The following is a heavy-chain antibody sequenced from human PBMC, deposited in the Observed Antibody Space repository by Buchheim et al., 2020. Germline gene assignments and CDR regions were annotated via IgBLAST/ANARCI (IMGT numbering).Heavy chain of an antibody. J-gene: IGHJ6*02. V-gene: IGHV3-30*04. CDR2: ISYDGSNK. D-gene: IGHD6-13*01. CDR3: ARDNSRYSSSWYRRYYYGMDV. CDR1: GFTFSSYA. Sequence: QVQLVESGGGVVQPGRSLRLSCAASGFTFSSYAMHWVRQAPGKGLEWVAVISYDGSNKYYADSVKGRFTISRDNSKNTLSLQMNSLRAEDTAVYYCARDNSRYSSSWYRRYYYGMDVWGQGTT.